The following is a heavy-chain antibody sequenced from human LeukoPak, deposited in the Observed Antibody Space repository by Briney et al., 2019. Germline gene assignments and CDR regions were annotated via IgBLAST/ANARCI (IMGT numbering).Heavy chain of an antibody. J-gene: IGHJ6*03. CDR3: AKSGPPHYYYYYYNMDV. D-gene: IGHD2-8*02. CDR1: GFTFSSYG. V-gene: IGHV3-30*02. CDR2: IRYDGSNK. Sequence: GGSLRLSCAASGFTFSSYGMHWVRQAPGKGLEWVAFIRYDGSNKYYADSVKGRFTISRDNSKNTLYLQMNSLRAEDTAVYYCAKSGPPHYYYYYYNMDVWGKGTTVTVSS.